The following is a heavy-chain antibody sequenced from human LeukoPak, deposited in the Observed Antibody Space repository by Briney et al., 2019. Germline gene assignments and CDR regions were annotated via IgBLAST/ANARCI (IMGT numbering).Heavy chain of an antibody. V-gene: IGHV5-51*01. CDR2: FFPGDYET. D-gene: IGHD4-17*01. Sequence: GEAPKISCNCPGYRFTSYWFGWVRQLPAKRLEWGVVFFPGDYETSYSPSFHRQVSISANKSISTAYLQWSSLKASDTAMYNCARPGYGDKLDYWGQGTLVTVSS. CDR1: GYRFTSYW. CDR3: ARPGYGDKLDY. J-gene: IGHJ4*02.